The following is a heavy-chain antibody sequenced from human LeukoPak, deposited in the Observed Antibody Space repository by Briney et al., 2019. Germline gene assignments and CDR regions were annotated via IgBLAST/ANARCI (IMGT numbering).Heavy chain of an antibody. V-gene: IGHV3-21*01. CDR3: ARDGIAAAGNYYYYMDV. D-gene: IGHD6-13*01. CDR1: GFTFSSYS. Sequence: PGGSLRLSCAASGFTFSSYSMNWVRQAPGKGLEWVSSISSSSSYIYYADSVKGRFTISRDNAKNSLYLQMNSLRAEDTAVYYCARDGIAAAGNYYYYMDVWGKGTTVTVSS. CDR2: ISSSSSYI. J-gene: IGHJ6*03.